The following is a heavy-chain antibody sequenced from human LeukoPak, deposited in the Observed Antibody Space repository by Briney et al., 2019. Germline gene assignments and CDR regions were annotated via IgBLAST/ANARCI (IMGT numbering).Heavy chain of an antibody. V-gene: IGHV1-18*01. Sequence: ASVKVSCKASGYTFTRSAISWVRQAPGQGLEWMGWISAYNGNTNYAQQLQGRVTMTTDTSTSTAYMELRSLRSDDTAVYYCARDVVLGYYYYMDVWGKGTTVTISS. CDR3: ARDVVLGYYYYMDV. J-gene: IGHJ6*03. CDR1: GYTFTRSA. D-gene: IGHD2-21*01. CDR2: ISAYNGNT.